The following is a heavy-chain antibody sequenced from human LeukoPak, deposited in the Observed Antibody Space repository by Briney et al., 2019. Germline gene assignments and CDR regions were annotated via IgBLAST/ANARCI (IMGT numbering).Heavy chain of an antibody. CDR1: GGSISSYY. CDR3: ARAHCSGGTCHLAFLEY. D-gene: IGHD2-15*01. CDR2: IYYSGST. Sequence: SETLSLTCTVSGGSISSYYWSWLRQPPGKGLEWVGNIYYSGSTNYNPSLKRRVTISVDTSRNQFSLKLTSVTAADTAVYYCARAHCSGGTCHLAFLEYWGQGTLVTVSS. J-gene: IGHJ4*02. V-gene: IGHV4-59*01.